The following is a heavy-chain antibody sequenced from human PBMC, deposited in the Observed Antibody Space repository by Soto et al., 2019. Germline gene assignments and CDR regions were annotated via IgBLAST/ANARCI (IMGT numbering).Heavy chain of an antibody. CDR2: IYYSGST. Sequence: SETLSLTCTVSGGSISSSSYYWGLIRQPPGKGLERIGSIYYSGSTYYNPSLKSRVTISVDTSKNQFSLKLSSVTAAGTAVYYCARPGYSSGWYGEGDYWGQGTLGSVSS. V-gene: IGHV4-39*01. CDR3: ARPGYSSGWYGEGDY. D-gene: IGHD6-19*01. J-gene: IGHJ4*02. CDR1: GGSISSSSYY.